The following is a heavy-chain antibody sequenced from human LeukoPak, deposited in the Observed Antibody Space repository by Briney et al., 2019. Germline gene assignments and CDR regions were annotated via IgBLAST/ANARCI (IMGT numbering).Heavy chain of an antibody. D-gene: IGHD5-12*01. CDR3: ATGGGYVDAFDI. CDR2: IIPLLDIA. CDR1: GGTFNSYG. J-gene: IGHJ3*02. V-gene: IGHV1-69*04. Sequence: SVNVSCKASGGTFNSYGITWVRQAPGQGLQWVGRIIPLLDIANYAQNFQGRVTITADESTTTAYLELRSLRSEDTAVYYCATGGGYVDAFDIWGQGTMVTVSS.